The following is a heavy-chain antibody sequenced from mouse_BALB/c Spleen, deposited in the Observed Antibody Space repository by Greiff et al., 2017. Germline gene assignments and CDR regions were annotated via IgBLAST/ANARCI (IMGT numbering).Heavy chain of an antibody. CDR3: VRHGNPYNYAMDY. D-gene: IGHD2-1*01. V-gene: IGHV10-1*02. CDR2: IRSKSNNYAT. CDR1: GFTFNTYA. J-gene: IGHJ4*01. Sequence: EVKLVESGGGLVQPKGSLKLSCAASGFTFNTYAMNWVRQAPGKGLEWVARIRSKSNNYATYYADSVKDRFTISRDDSQSMLYLQMNNLKTEDTAMYYCVRHGNPYNYAMDYWGQGTSVTVSS.